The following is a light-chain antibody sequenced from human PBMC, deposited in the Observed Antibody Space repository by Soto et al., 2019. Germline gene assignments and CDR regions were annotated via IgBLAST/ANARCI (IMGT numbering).Light chain of an antibody. CDR1: QSVSSSY. Sequence: EIVLTQSPGTLSLSPGERATLSCRASQSVSSSYLAWYQQKPGQAPRLLIYGASSSATGIPDRLCGSGSGTDFAITISRLEPEDFAVYYCQQYGSSPLTFGGVTKVEIK. J-gene: IGKJ4*01. CDR2: GAS. V-gene: IGKV3-20*01. CDR3: QQYGSSPLT.